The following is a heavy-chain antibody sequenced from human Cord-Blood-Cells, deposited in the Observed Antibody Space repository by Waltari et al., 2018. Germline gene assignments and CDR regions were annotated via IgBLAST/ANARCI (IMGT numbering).Heavy chain of an antibody. D-gene: IGHD1-26*01. CDR2: IYSGGST. Sequence: EVQLVESGGGLVQPGGSLRLSCAASGFTVSSNYMSWVRQAPGKGLVWVSVIYSGGSTYYADPVKGRFTISRHNSKNTLYLQMNSLRAEDTAVYYCARGGKRGIYFGAFDIWGQGTMVTVSS. CDR3: ARGGKRGIYFGAFDI. CDR1: GFTVSSNY. J-gene: IGHJ3*02. V-gene: IGHV3-53*04.